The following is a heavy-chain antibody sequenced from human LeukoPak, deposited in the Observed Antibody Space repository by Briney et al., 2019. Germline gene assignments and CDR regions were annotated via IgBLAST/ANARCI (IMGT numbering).Heavy chain of an antibody. J-gene: IGHJ4*02. CDR3: TRDPVWSGYQTDY. Sequence: PGGSLRLSCTASGFTFGDYAMSWFRQAPGKGLEWVGFIRSKAYGGTTEYAASVKGRFTISRDDSKSIAYLQMNSPKTEDTTVYYCTRDPVWSGYQTDYWGQGTLVTVSS. D-gene: IGHD3-3*01. CDR2: IRSKAYGGTT. V-gene: IGHV3-49*03. CDR1: GFTFGDYA.